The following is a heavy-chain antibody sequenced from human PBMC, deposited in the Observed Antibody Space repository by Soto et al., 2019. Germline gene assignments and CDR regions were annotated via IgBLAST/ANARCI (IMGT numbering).Heavy chain of an antibody. J-gene: IGHJ4*02. CDR1: GFTFSSYS. V-gene: IGHV3-48*01. Sequence: GGSLRLSCAASGFTFSSYSMNWVRQDPGKGLEWVSYISSSSSTIYYADSVKGRFTISRDNAKNSLYLQMNSLRAEDTAVYYCASANHFNYDYIWGSYRYPLSFDYWGQGTLVTVSS. D-gene: IGHD3-16*02. CDR2: ISSSSSTI. CDR3: ASANHFNYDYIWGSYRYPLSFDY.